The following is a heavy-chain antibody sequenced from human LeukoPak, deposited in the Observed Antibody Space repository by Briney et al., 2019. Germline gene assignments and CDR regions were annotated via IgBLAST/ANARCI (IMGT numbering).Heavy chain of an antibody. Sequence: ASVKVSCKASGYTFTSYGISWVRQAPGQGLEWMGWISAYNGNTNYAQKLQGRVTTTTDTSTSTAYMELRSLRSDDTAVYYCARDRGRIGGYDSNFDYWGQGTLVTVSS. V-gene: IGHV1-18*01. CDR2: ISAYNGNT. J-gene: IGHJ4*02. CDR3: ARDRGRIGGYDSNFDY. D-gene: IGHD5-12*01. CDR1: GYTFTSYG.